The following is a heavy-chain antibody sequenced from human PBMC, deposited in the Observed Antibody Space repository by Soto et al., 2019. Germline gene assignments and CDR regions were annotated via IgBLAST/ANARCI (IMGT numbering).Heavy chain of an antibody. CDR2: TFTGGST. V-gene: IGHV3-53*02. CDR3: SKKPPSSILGWAFGMDV. J-gene: IGHJ6*02. Sequence: EVQLVETGGGLIQPGGSLRLSCLASGFSVTTNYIIWVRQPPGKGLEWVSTTFTGGSTHYADSVKGRFSISRDNSKNTVYLQMNNLRVEGTAVYYCSKKPPSSILGWAFGMDVWGQGTTVSVSS. D-gene: IGHD1-26*01. CDR1: GFSVTTNY.